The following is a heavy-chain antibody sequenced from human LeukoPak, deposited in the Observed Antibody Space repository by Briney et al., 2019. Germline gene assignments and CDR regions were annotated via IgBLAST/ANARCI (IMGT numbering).Heavy chain of an antibody. V-gene: IGHV3-21*01. Sequence: CLTLCGGASGLVRSYHSMDWVRLDTRKGLEWVSSITSTTGVMYYSDSVKGRFTISRDNAKNSLYLQMNSLRAEDTAIYYCAREGYGPGNYPIDLWGQGTLVTVSS. J-gene: IGHJ5*02. CDR3: AREGYGPGNYPIDL. D-gene: IGHD3-10*01. CDR2: ITSTTGVM. CDR1: GLVRSYHS.